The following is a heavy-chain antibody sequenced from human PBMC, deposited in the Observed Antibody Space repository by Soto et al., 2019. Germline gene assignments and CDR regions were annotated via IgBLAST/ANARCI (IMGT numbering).Heavy chain of an antibody. CDR1: GFTFSSYA. J-gene: IGHJ4*02. CDR2: ISGSGGST. D-gene: IGHD6-19*01. Sequence: EVQLLESGGGLVQPGGSLRLSCAASGFTFSSYAMSWVRQAPGKGLEWVSAISGSGGSTYYADSVKGRFTISGDNSKNTLYLQMNSLRAEDTAVYYCAKDRVQWLVRWYFDYWGQGTLVTVSS. CDR3: AKDRVQWLVRWYFDY. V-gene: IGHV3-23*01.